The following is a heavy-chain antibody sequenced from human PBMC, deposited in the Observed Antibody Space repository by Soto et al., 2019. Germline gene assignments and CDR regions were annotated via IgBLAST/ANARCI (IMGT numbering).Heavy chain of an antibody. CDR1: GGTFSSYA. D-gene: IGHD3-22*01. Sequence: QVQLVQSGAEVKKPGSSVKVSCKASGGTFSSYAISWVRQAPGQGLEWMGGIIPIFGTANYAQKFQGRVTITADEXXSXAXXELSSLRSEDTAVYYCARDPGYYDSSGPTTDAFDIWGQGTMVTVSS. CDR2: IIPIFGTA. J-gene: IGHJ3*02. V-gene: IGHV1-69*12. CDR3: ARDPGYYDSSGPTTDAFDI.